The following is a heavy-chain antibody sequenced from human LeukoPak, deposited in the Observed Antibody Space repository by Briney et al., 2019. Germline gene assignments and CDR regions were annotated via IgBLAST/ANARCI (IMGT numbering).Heavy chain of an antibody. Sequence: PGGSLRLSCAASGSTFSSYSMNWVRQVPGKGLEWISYISSSSSTIYYADSVKGRFTISRDNAKNSLYLQMNSLRAEDTAVYYCATTDTAMASYYYYYMDVWGKGTTVTVSS. CDR2: ISSSSSTI. D-gene: IGHD5-18*01. J-gene: IGHJ6*03. CDR3: ATTDTAMASYYYYYMDV. CDR1: GSTFSSYS. V-gene: IGHV3-48*01.